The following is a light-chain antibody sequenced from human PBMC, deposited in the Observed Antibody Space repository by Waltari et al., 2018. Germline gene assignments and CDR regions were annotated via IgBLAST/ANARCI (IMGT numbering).Light chain of an antibody. CDR2: QDS. CDR1: KLGDKY. J-gene: IGLJ2*01. V-gene: IGLV3-1*01. Sequence: SYELTQPPSVSVSPGQTASITCSGDKLGDKYACWYQQKPGQSPVLVIYQDSKRPAGLPERFSGSNSGNPATLTISGTQAMDEADYYCQAWDSSTFVVFGGGTKLTVL. CDR3: QAWDSSTFVV.